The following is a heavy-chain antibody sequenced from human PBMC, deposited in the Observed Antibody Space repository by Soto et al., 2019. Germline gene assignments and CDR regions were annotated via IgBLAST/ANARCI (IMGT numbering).Heavy chain of an antibody. CDR3: AHYYYDSSGYHNWFDP. Sequence: QITLKESGPTLVKPTQTLTLTCTFSGFSLSTGGVGVGWIRQPPGKALEWLALIYWDDDKRYSPFLKSRLTITKDTSKNQVVLTMTNMDPVDTPSYYCAHYYYDSSGYHNWFDPWGQGILVTVSS. CDR2: IYWDDDK. V-gene: IGHV2-5*02. CDR1: GFSLSTGGVG. J-gene: IGHJ5*02. D-gene: IGHD3-22*01.